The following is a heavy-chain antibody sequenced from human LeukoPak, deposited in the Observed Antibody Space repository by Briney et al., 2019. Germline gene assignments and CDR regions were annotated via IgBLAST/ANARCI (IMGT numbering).Heavy chain of an antibody. CDR3: AREAQKYCSGGSCYGPGDY. CDR2: INNSGST. V-gene: IGHV4-34*01. D-gene: IGHD2-15*01. CDR1: GGSFSGYY. Sequence: SETLSLTCAVYGGSFSGYYWSWIRQAPGKGLEWIGEINNSGSTNYNAYLKSRVTIAVDTSMNQFSLKLSSVTAADTAVYYCAREAQKYCSGGSCYGPGDYWGQGTLVTVSS. J-gene: IGHJ4*02.